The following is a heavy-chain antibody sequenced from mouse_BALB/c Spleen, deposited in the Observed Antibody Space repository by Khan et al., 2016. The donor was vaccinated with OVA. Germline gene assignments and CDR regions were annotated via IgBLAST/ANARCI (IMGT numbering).Heavy chain of an antibody. Sequence: QVQLQQSGAELVRPGASVKLSCKASGYTFTSYWMNWVRQRPRQGLEWIGKIHPSDSESHYNQMFKDKTTLTVDKSSGTAYMQLSSLTSEDSAVYYCARREKYGYDPSWFAYWGQGTLVTVSA. CDR3: ARREKYGYDPSWFAY. CDR2: IHPSDSES. J-gene: IGHJ3*01. D-gene: IGHD2-2*01. V-gene: IGHV1-52*01. CDR1: GYTFTSYW.